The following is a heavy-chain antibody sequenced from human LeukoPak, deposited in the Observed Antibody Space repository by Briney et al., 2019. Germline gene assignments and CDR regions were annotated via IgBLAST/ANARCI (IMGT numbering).Heavy chain of an antibody. V-gene: IGHV4-4*07. CDR3: ARRHNWNYGEGFGI. CDR1: GGSISSYS. J-gene: IGHJ3*02. Sequence: SETLSLTCTVPGGSISSYSWSWMRQPAGKGLEWIGRIYPRESPNYNPSLKSRVTISVDTSKKQFSLKLNSATAADTAVYYCARRHNWNYGEGFGIWGQGTMVTVSS. CDR2: IYPRESP. D-gene: IGHD1-7*01.